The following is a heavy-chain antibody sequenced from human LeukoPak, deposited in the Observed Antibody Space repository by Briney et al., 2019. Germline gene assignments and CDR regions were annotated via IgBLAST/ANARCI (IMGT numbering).Heavy chain of an antibody. CDR3: ARERNSYDSSGYYYRGAFDI. J-gene: IGHJ3*02. Sequence: SGTLSLTCAVSGGSISSSNWWSWVRQPPGKGLEWIGEIYHSGSTNYNPSLKSRVTISVDKSKNQFSLKLSSVTAADTAVYYCARERNSYDSSGYYYRGAFDIWGQGTMVTVSS. D-gene: IGHD3-22*01. V-gene: IGHV4-4*02. CDR1: GGSISSSNW. CDR2: IYHSGST.